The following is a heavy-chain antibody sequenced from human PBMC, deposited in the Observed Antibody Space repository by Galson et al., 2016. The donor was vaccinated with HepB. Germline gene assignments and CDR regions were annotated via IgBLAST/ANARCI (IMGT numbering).Heavy chain of an antibody. Sequence: ETLSLTCAVSGASISDSNWWTWVRHVPGKGLEWIGEIYHTGTSNNNPFLSSRFTLSVDKSRNQFSLNLTSVTAADTAVYYCARAAIIPGARMVFDPWGQGILVTV. CDR1: GASISDSNW. CDR3: ARAAIIPGARMVFDP. V-gene: IGHV4-4*02. D-gene: IGHD2-2*01. CDR2: IYHTGTS. J-gene: IGHJ5*02.